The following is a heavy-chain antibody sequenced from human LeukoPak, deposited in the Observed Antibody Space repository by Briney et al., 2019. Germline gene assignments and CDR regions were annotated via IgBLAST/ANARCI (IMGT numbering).Heavy chain of an antibody. D-gene: IGHD3-22*01. CDR2: IYYSGST. Sequence: PSETLSLTCTVSGGSISSYYWSWARQPPGKGLEWIAYIYYSGSTNYNPALKSRVTISVDTSKSQFSLKLRSVTAADTAIYYCARSPYYDRDGYQFDYWGQGTLVTVSS. CDR3: ARSPYYDRDGYQFDY. J-gene: IGHJ4*02. V-gene: IGHV4-59*08. CDR1: GGSISSYY.